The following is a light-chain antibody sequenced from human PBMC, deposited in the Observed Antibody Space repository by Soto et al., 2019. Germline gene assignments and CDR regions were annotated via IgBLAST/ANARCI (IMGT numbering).Light chain of an antibody. CDR3: QVWGSNTVG. J-gene: IGLJ2*01. V-gene: IGLV3-1*01. CDR1: KLGDRY. CDR2: QDT. Sequence: SYELTQPPSVSVSPGQTASITCSGDKLGDRYACWYQQKPGQSPVLVIYQDTKRPSGIPERFSGSNSGNTATLTISGTQAMDEADYFCQVWGSNTVGFGGGTKLTVL.